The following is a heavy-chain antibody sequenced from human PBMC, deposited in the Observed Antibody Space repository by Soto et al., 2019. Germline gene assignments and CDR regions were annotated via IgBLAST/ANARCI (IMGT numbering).Heavy chain of an antibody. V-gene: IGHV4-59*12. D-gene: IGHD1-26*01. J-gene: IGHJ4*02. CDR1: GGSISSYY. CDR3: ARSEATGLDY. Sequence: PSETLSLTCIVSGGSISSYYWSWIRQPPGKGLEWIGYIYYSGSTNYNPSLKSRVTISVDKSKNQFSLKLSSVTAADTAVYYCARSEATGLDYWGQGTLVTVSS. CDR2: IYYSGST.